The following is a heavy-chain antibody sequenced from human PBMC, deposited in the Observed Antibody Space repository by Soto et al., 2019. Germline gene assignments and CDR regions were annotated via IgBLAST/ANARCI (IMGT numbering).Heavy chain of an antibody. J-gene: IGHJ4*02. V-gene: IGHV3-48*01. CDR3: ARSYSYGFGY. CDR1: GFVLSSDS. Sequence: PGASLRLSCAASGFVLSSDSMSWVRQAPGKGLEWVSYIGTGTRTRYYADSVKGRFTISRDNGKNSLFLQMDSLRAEDTALYYCARSYSYGFGYWGQGT. CDR2: IGTGTRTR. D-gene: IGHD5-18*01.